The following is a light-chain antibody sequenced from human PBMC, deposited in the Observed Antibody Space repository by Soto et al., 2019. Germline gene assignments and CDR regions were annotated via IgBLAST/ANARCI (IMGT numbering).Light chain of an antibody. CDR3: QSYDSSLSGPV. CDR1: SSDVGTYNY. V-gene: IGLV2-14*01. J-gene: IGLJ1*01. Sequence: QSALAQPASVSGSPGQSITISCTGTSSDVGTYNYVSWYQQHPGKAPKLIIYGVSYLPSGVSRRFSGSKSGNTASLTISGLQAEDEADYYCQSYDSSLSGPVFGTGTKLTVL. CDR2: GVS.